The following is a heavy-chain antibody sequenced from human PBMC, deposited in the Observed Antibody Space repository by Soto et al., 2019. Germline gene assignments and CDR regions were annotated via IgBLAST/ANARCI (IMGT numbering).Heavy chain of an antibody. CDR3: ARQAAVAGFYYYMDV. CDR1: GGSISSYY. CDR2: IYYSGST. D-gene: IGHD6-19*01. V-gene: IGHV4-59*08. J-gene: IGHJ6*03. Sequence: QVQLQESGPGLVKPSETLSLTCTVSGGSISSYYWSWIRQPPGKGLEWIGYIYYSGSTNYNPSLKSRVTISVDTSKTQFSLKLSSVTAADTAVYYCARQAAVAGFYYYMDVWGKGTTVTVSS.